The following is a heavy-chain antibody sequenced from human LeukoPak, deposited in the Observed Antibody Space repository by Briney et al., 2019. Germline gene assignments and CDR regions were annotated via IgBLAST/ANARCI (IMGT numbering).Heavy chain of an antibody. V-gene: IGHV4-34*01. CDR1: GGSFSGYY. D-gene: IGHD3-10*01. CDR3: ARRGYYYGSTPKNPGDY. CDR2: INHSGST. Sequence: SETLSLTCAVYGGSFSGYYWSWIRQTPGKGLEWIGDINHSGSTSYNPSLKSRVTISVDTSKNQFSLKLSSVTAADTAVYYCARRGYYYGSTPKNPGDYWGQGTLVTVSS. J-gene: IGHJ4*02.